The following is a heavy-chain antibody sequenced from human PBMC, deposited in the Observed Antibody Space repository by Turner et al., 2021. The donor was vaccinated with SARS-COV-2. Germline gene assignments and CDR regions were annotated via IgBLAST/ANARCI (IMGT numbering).Heavy chain of an antibody. Sequence: QLQLQESAPGLVNPSGTLSPTATVPGGSISSSNYYWGWIRQPPGKGLVWIGSYYYGGSTCYIPTLKSRVTISVDTYKSQFSLKLSSVTAADTAVYYWAGQQWLRGTLDTWGQGTLVTVSS. J-gene: IGHJ5*02. D-gene: IGHD6-19*01. CDR3: AGQQWLRGTLDT. CDR1: GGSISSSNYY. CDR2: YYYGGST. V-gene: IGHV4-39*01.